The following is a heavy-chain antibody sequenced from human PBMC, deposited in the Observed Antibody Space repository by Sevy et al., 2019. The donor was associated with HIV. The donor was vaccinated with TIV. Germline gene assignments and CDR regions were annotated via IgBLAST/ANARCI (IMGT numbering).Heavy chain of an antibody. J-gene: IGHJ4*02. CDR3: SREGVYASSGYDY. V-gene: IGHV3-53*01. CDR1: GFTVSSTY. CDR2: IFSGGVT. Sequence: GGSLRLSCAASGFTVSSTYMSWVRQAPGKGLEWVSVIFSGGVTYYSDSVKGRFTVSRDNSKNTLYLQMNSLRAEDTAVYFCSREGVYASSGYDYLGQGTLVTVSS. D-gene: IGHD3-22*01.